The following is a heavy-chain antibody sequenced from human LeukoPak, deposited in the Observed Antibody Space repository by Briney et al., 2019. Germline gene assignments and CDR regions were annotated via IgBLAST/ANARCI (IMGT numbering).Heavy chain of an antibody. CDR2: TGTSGDT. CDR3: ARGLQGGLDP. CDR1: GFTFRTYD. V-gene: IGHV3-13*04. Sequence: GGSLRLSCGASGFTFRTYDLHWVRQATGKGLEWVSSTGTSGDTYYLGSVKGRFTISRENAKSSLYLQINSLRAGDTAVYYCARGLQGGLDPWGQGILVTVSS. J-gene: IGHJ5*02. D-gene: IGHD4-11*01.